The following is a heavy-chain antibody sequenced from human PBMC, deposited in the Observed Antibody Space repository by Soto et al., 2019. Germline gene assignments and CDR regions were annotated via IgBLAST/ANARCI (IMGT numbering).Heavy chain of an antibody. CDR3: AKDTVGGYNFWSGYYSEGLDV. Sequence: EVKLLESGGGLAQPGGSLRLSCVGSGFTFDSYAISWVRQAPGERLQWIAAISGSADGTDYAHSVRGRFTISRDNGKKTVHLQMVRLRVEDTAVYFCAKDTVGGYNFWSGYYSEGLDVWGQGTLVSVS. CDR1: GFTFDSYA. CDR2: ISGSADGT. J-gene: IGHJ3*01. D-gene: IGHD3-3*01. V-gene: IGHV3-23*01.